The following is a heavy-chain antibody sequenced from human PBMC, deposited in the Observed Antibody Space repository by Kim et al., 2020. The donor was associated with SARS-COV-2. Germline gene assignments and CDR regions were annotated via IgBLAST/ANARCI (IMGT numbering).Heavy chain of an antibody. CDR3: ARDSGITAAFDI. V-gene: IGHV4-59*01. D-gene: IGHD3-16*01. Sequence: TSSPSLKSRVTLSVDTSKNPFSLKLSYVTAADTAEYYCARDSGITAAFDIWGQGTMVTVSS. J-gene: IGHJ3*02.